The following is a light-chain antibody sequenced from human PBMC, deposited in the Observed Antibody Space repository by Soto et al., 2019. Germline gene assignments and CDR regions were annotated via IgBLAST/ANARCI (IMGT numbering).Light chain of an antibody. CDR2: GSS. Sequence: EMVMTQSPATLSVSPGEGATLSCRASQSVSSNLAWYQQKPGQAPRLLIYGSSTRATGIPDRFSGSGSGTEFVLTISSLQSEDSAVYYCQQDSGWPPYTFGQGTKRE. J-gene: IGKJ2*01. V-gene: IGKV3-15*01. CDR3: QQDSGWPPYT. CDR1: QSVSSN.